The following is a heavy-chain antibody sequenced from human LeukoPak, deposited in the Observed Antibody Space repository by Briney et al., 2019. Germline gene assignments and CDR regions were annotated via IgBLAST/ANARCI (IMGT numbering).Heavy chain of an antibody. J-gene: IGHJ4*02. CDR3: AREVSALDY. V-gene: IGHV3-7*01. CDR1: GFTFTIYW. CDR2: IKQDGSEK. Sequence: GGSLRLSCAASGFTFTIYWMCWVRQAPGKGLEWVANIKQDGSEKYYVDSVKGRFTISRDNAKNSLYLQMNSLRAEDTAVYYCAREVSALDYWGQGTLVTVSS.